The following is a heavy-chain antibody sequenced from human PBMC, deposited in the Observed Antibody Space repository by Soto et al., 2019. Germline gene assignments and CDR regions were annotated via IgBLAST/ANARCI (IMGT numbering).Heavy chain of an antibody. D-gene: IGHD3-22*01. V-gene: IGHV4-34*01. CDR1: GGSFSDYY. J-gene: IGHJ4*02. CDR2: INHSGIT. Sequence: ETLSLTCAVYGGSFSDYYWSWIRQPPGKGLEWIGEINHSGITNYSPSLKSRVTMSVDTSKNQFSLKLTSVTAADTALYYCARFPFDSNDWTNPRYFDIWGQGTLVTVSS. CDR3: ARFPFDSNDWTNPRYFDI.